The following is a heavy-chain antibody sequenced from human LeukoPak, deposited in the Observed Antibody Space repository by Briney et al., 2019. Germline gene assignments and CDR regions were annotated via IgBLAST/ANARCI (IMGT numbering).Heavy chain of an antibody. CDR1: GYTFXGYY. J-gene: IGHJ4*02. Sequence: ASVKVSCKASGYTFXGYYMXXVRQXPGXXXXWTGWINPNSGGTNYAQKFQGRVTMTRDTSISTAYMELSRLRSDDTAVYYCARGRQQLPRDWGQGTLVTVSS. V-gene: IGHV1-2*02. D-gene: IGHD6-13*01. CDR2: INPNSGGT. CDR3: ARGRQQLPRD.